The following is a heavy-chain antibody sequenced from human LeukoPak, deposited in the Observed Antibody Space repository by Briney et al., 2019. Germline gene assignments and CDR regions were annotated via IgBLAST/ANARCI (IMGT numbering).Heavy chain of an antibody. CDR3: ARGIVGAANYYYGMDV. J-gene: IGHJ6*02. CDR1: GYPFNAFG. CDR2: ISAILGIA. D-gene: IGHD1-26*01. V-gene: IGHV1-69*04. Sequence: SVKVSCKASGYPFNAFGISWVRPAPGQGLEWMGWISAILGIANYAQKFQGRVTITADKSTSTDYMELSSPRSEDTAVYYCARGIVGAANYYYGMDVWGQGTTVTVSS.